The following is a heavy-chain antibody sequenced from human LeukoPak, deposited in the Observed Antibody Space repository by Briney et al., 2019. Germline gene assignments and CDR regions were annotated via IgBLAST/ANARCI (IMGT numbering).Heavy chain of an antibody. CDR2: ISSSGGST. Sequence: GGSLRLSCAASGFTFSSYAMSWVRQAPGKGLEWVSAISSSGGSTYYADSVKGRFTTSRDNSMNTLYLQMNSLRAEDTAVYYCAKIQGYYFDYWGQGTLVTVSS. CDR1: GFTFSSYA. CDR3: AKIQGYYFDY. J-gene: IGHJ4*02. V-gene: IGHV3-23*01. D-gene: IGHD5-18*01.